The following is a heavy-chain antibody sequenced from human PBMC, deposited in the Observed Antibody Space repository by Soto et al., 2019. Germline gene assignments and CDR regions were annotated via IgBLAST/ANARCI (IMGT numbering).Heavy chain of an antibody. D-gene: IGHD3-3*01. J-gene: IGHJ4*02. CDR3: ASAKAQSGFDY. Sequence: QLQLQESGPGLVKPSETLSLTCTVPGGSISSSSYYWGWIRQPPGKGLEWIGSIYYSGSTYYNPSLKSRVTISVDTSKNQFSLKLSSVTAADTAVYYCASAKAQSGFDYWGQGTLVTVSS. CDR1: GGSISSSSYY. CDR2: IYYSGST. V-gene: IGHV4-39*01.